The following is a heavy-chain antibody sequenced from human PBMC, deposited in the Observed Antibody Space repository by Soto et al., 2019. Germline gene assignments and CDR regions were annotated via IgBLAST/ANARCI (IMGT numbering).Heavy chain of an antibody. CDR3: ARVNYGDYYYGMDV. CDR2: ISYTGSA. CDR1: GGSINYSY. J-gene: IGHJ6*02. D-gene: IGHD4-17*01. V-gene: IGHV4-59*01. Sequence: SETLSLTCTVSGGSINYSYWTWIRQPPGKGLEWIGYISYTGSANYNASLKSRLTISVDTSKNQFSLKLISVTAADTALYYCARVNYGDYYYGMDVWGQGTTVTVSS.